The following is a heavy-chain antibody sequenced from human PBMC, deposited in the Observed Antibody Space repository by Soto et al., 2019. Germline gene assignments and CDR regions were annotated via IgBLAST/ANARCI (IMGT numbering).Heavy chain of an antibody. Sequence: QVQLVQSGAEVKKPGSSVKVSCKASGGTFSSYTISWVRQAPGQGLEWMGRIIPILGIANYAQKFQGRVTITADKSTSTAYMELSSLRSEDTAVYYCARGATEGAFDIWGQGTMVTVSS. J-gene: IGHJ3*02. D-gene: IGHD1-26*01. CDR3: ARGATEGAFDI. V-gene: IGHV1-69*02. CDR2: IIPILGIA. CDR1: GGTFSSYT.